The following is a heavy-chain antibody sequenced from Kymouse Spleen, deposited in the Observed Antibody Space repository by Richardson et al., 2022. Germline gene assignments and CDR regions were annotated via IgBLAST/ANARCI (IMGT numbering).Heavy chain of an antibody. D-gene: IGHD6-6*01. Sequence: QLQLQESGPGLVKPSETLSLTCTVSGGSISSSSYYWGWIRQPPGKGLEWIGSIYYSGSTYYNPSLKSRVTISVDTSKNQFSLKLSSVTAADTAVYYCARGGPYSSSRGYYYYYGMDVWGQGTTVTVSS. V-gene: IGHV4-39*01. CDR1: GGSISSSSYY. J-gene: IGHJ6*02. CDR2: IYYSGST. CDR3: ARGGPYSSSRGYYYYYGMDV.